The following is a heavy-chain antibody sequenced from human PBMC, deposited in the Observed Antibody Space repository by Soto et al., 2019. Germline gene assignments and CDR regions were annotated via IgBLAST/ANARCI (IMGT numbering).Heavy chain of an antibody. CDR2: IYYSGST. V-gene: IGHV4-59*08. CDR1: GGSISSYY. D-gene: IGHD3-9*01. J-gene: IGHJ5*02. CDR3: ARTGGAPRYYDILTGYYTNWFDP. Sequence: PSETQSLTCTVPGGSISSYYLSWIRQPPGKGLEWIGYIYYSGSTNYNPSLKSRVTISVDTSKNQFSLKLSSVTAADTAVYYCARTGGAPRYYDILTGYYTNWFDPWGQGTLVTVSS.